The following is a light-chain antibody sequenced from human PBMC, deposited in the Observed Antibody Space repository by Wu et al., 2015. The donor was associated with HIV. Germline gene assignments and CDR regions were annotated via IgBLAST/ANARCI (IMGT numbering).Light chain of an antibody. Sequence: EIVLTQSPATLSLSPGERATLSCRASQSITSYLAWYQQKPDQAPRLLIYGASNRATDIPARFSGSGSGAHFTLTISGLQREDFAIYYCQQLNSFPLTFGQGSRLEI. CDR1: QSITSY. V-gene: IGKV3-11*01. J-gene: IGKJ5*01. CDR2: GAS. CDR3: QQLNSFPLT.